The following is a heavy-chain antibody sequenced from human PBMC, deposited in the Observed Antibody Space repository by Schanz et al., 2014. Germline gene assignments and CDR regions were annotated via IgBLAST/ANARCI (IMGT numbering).Heavy chain of an antibody. V-gene: IGHV3-66*01. Sequence: EVQLVESGGGLVQPGGSLRLSCAASGFTVSNNYMRWVRQAPGKGLEWVSLIYSGGSTYYADSVKGRFTISRDNSKNTLYLQMNSLRAEDTALYYCAKDPHKDYGGKPQALDIWGQGTMVTVSS. J-gene: IGHJ3*02. D-gene: IGHD4-17*01. CDR1: GFTVSNNY. CDR3: AKDPHKDYGGKPQALDI. CDR2: IYSGGST.